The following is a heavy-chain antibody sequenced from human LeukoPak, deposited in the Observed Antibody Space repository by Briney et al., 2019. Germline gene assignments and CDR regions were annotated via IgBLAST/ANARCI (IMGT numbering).Heavy chain of an antibody. CDR3: ARAQWLGFDY. V-gene: IGHV1-69*06. D-gene: IGHD6-19*01. J-gene: IGHJ4*02. Sequence: GASVKVSCKASRGTFSSYAISWVRQAPGQGLEWMGGIIPIFGTANYAQKFQGRVTITADKSTSTAYMELSSLRSEDTAVYYCARAQWLGFDYWGQGTLVTVSS. CDR1: RGTFSSYA. CDR2: IIPIFGTA.